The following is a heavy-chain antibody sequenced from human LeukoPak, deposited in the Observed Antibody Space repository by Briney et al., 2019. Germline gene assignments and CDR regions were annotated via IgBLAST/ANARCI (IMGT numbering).Heavy chain of an antibody. CDR1: GFTVSSNY. V-gene: IGHV3-53*01. J-gene: IGHJ1*01. Sequence: PGGSLRLSCAASGFTVSSNYMSWVRQAPGKGLEWVSVIYSGGSTYYANSVKGRFTISRDNSKNTLFLQMNSLRAEDTAVYYCARVDYGDSQYFQTWGQGTLVTVSS. CDR3: ARVDYGDSQYFQT. D-gene: IGHD4-17*01. CDR2: IYSGGST.